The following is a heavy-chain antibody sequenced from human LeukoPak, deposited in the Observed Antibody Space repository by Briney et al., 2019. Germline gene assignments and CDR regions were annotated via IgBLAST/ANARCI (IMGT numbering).Heavy chain of an antibody. CDR3: AKTEYYPPY. V-gene: IGHV3-30*18. CDR1: GFSFSSYA. CDR2: ISYDGSNK. J-gene: IGHJ4*02. Sequence: GGSLRLSCAASGFSFSSYAMHWVRQAPGKGLEWVAVISYDGSNKYHADSVKGRFTISIDNSKNTLYLQMNSLRAEDTAVYYCAKTEYYPPYWGQGTLVTVSS. D-gene: IGHD2/OR15-2a*01.